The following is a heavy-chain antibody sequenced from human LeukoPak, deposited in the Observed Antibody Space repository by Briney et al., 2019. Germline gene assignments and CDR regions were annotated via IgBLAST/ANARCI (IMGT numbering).Heavy chain of an antibody. J-gene: IGHJ5*02. Sequence: PSETLSLTCAVYGGSFSGYYWSWIRQPPGKGLEWIGEINHSGSTNYNPSLKSRVTISVDTSKSQFSLKLSSVTAADTAVYYCAMILAGSINWFDPWGQGTLVTVSS. CDR3: AMILAGSINWFDP. D-gene: IGHD6-19*01. V-gene: IGHV4-34*01. CDR1: GGSFSGYY. CDR2: INHSGST.